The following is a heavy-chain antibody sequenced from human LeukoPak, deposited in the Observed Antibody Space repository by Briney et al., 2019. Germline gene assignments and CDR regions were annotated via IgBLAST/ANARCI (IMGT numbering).Heavy chain of an antibody. CDR1: GFTFSSYS. V-gene: IGHV3-48*01. CDR2: ISSSSSTI. J-gene: IGHJ4*02. Sequence: GGSLRLSCAASGFTFSSYSMNWVRQAPGKGLEWVSYISSSSSTIYYADSVKGRFTISRDNAKNSLYLQMNSLRAEDTAVYYCARDFRDYGDHGTSSWGQGTLVTVSS. CDR3: ARDFRDYGDHGTSS. D-gene: IGHD4-17*01.